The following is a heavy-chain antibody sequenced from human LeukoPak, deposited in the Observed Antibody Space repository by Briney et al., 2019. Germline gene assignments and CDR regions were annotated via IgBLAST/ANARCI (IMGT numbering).Heavy chain of an antibody. CDR1: GGSISSYY. CDR2: IYYSGST. D-gene: IGHD1-26*01. J-gene: IGHJ4*02. Sequence: PSETLSLTCTVSGGSISSYYWSWIRQPPGKGQEWIGYIYYSGSTNYNPSLKSRVTISVDTSKNQFSLKLSSVTAADTAVYYCARELVGATRGYFDYWGQGTLVTVSS. CDR3: ARELVGATRGYFDY. V-gene: IGHV4-59*01.